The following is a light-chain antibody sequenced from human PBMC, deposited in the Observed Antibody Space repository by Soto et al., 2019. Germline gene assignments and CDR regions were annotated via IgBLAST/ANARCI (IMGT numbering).Light chain of an antibody. Sequence: DIVMTQSPDSLAVSLGERATINCKSSQSVLYSSNNKNYLAWYQQKPGQPPKLLIYWASTRESGVPDRFSGSGSGTDFTPTISSLQAEDVAVYYCQQYYSTLPYTFGQGTKLEIK. V-gene: IGKV4-1*01. CDR1: QSVLYSSNNKNY. CDR3: QQYYSTLPYT. J-gene: IGKJ2*01. CDR2: WAS.